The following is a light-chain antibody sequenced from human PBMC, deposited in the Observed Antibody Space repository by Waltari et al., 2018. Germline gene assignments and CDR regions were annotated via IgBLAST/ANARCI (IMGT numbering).Light chain of an antibody. V-gene: IGKV1-33*01. CDR1: QDIRTY. Sequence: DTHRTQSPSPLSAAVRTRVTITCQASQDIRTYLNWYQQRPGKAPELLMHDASSLETGVPSRFSGSGSGTDFTFTISSLQPEDIAIYYCQQYDSLPFTFGQGTKVEIK. CDR3: QQYDSLPFT. CDR2: DAS. J-gene: IGKJ2*01.